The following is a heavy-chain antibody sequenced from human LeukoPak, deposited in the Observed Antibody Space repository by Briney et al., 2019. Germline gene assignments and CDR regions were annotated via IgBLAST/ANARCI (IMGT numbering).Heavy chain of an antibody. V-gene: IGHV4-34*01. D-gene: IGHD2-21*01. CDR2: INHSGST. CDR3: ARRSQFRGIFEY. J-gene: IGHJ4*02. CDR1: GGSFSGYY. Sequence: PSETLSLTCAVYGGSFSGYYWSWIRQPPGKGLEWIGEINHSGSTNYNPSLKSRVTISVDTSKNQFSLKLSSMTAADTAVYYCARRSQFRGIFEYWGQGALVTVSS.